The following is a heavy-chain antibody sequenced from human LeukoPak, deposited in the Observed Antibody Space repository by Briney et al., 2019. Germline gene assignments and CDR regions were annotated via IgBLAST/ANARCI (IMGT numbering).Heavy chain of an antibody. J-gene: IGHJ4*02. CDR3: AKATKRGVPHTALDY. V-gene: IGHV3-30*02. Sequence: PGGSLRLSCAASGFTFSSYGMHWVRQAPGKGLEWVAFIRYDGSNKYYADSVKGRFTISRDNSKNTLYLQMNSLRAEDTAVYYCAKATKRGVPHTALDYWGQGTLVTVSS. D-gene: IGHD1-1*01. CDR2: IRYDGSNK. CDR1: GFTFSSYG.